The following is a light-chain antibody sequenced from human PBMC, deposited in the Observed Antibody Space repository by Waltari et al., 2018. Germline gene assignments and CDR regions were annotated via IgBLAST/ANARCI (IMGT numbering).Light chain of an antibody. CDR2: DNN. Sequence: SSVLTQDPSVSVALGQPVRITCQGDSLRRSFASWYQQRPGQAPILVISDNNSRPSGIPVRFSGSSSEDTASLTITATQAEDEAAYFCSSRDSGNRHAVVFVGWTKLTVL. J-gene: IGLJ3*02. CDR3: SSRDSGNRHAVV. CDR1: SLRRSF. V-gene: IGLV3-19*01.